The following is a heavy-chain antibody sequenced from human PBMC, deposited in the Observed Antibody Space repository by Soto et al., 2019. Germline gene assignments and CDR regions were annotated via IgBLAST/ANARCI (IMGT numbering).Heavy chain of an antibody. J-gene: IGHJ5*02. CDR3: ARHRYCSSTSCRNWFDP. Sequence: SQTLSLTCTVSGGSISSYYWSWIRQPPGKGLEWIGYIYYSGSTNYNPSLKSRVTISVDTSKNQFSLKLSSVTAADTAVYYCARHRYCSSTSCRNWFDPWGQGTLVTVSS. D-gene: IGHD2-2*01. V-gene: IGHV4-59*08. CDR1: GGSISSYY. CDR2: IYYSGST.